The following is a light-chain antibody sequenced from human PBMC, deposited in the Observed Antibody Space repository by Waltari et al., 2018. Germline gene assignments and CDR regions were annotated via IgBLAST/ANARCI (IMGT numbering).Light chain of an antibody. V-gene: IGKV1-33*01. CDR2: AAS. Sequence: DIQVTQSPSSLSASVGDRVTITCQASQDINTYLNWYQRKPGKAPKVLIYAASTLETGVPSRFSGSGSETDFTFTISSLQPEDIATYYCQQYHNVPYTFGQGTKLETK. J-gene: IGKJ2*01. CDR1: QDINTY. CDR3: QQYHNVPYT.